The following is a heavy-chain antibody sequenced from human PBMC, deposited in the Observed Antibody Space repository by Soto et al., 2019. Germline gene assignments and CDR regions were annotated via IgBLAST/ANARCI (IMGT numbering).Heavy chain of an antibody. CDR1: GGSISSGDYY. CDR3: ARDGVVGVFYGMDV. CDR2: IYYSGST. Sequence: SETLSLTCTVSGGSISSGDYYWSWIRQPPGKGLEWIGYIYYSGSTYYNPSLKSRVTISVDTSKNQFSLKLSSVTAADTAVYYCARDGVVGVFYGMDVWGQGTTVTVSS. V-gene: IGHV4-30-4*01. D-gene: IGHD2-15*01. J-gene: IGHJ6*02.